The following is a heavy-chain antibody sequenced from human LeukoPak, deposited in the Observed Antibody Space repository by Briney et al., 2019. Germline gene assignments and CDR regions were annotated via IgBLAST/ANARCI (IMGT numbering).Heavy chain of an antibody. CDR3: ARSGFVVVPAAMGYYGMDV. D-gene: IGHD2-2*01. CDR1: GYTFTGYY. V-gene: IGHV1-2*02. CDR2: INPNSGGT. J-gene: IGHJ6*02. Sequence: ASVKVSCKASGYTFTGYYMHWVRQAPGQGLEWMGWINPNSGGTNYALKFQGRVTMTRDTSISTAYMELSRLRSDDTAVYYCARSGFVVVPAAMGYYGMDVWGQGTTVTVSS.